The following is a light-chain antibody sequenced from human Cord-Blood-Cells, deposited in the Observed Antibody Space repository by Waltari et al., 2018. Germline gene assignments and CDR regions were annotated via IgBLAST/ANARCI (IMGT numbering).Light chain of an antibody. Sequence: DIQMTQSPSSLSASVGDSVTITCRASQSISSYLNWYQQKPGKAPKLLIYAASSLQSGVPSRLSGSGSGTDFTLTISSLQPEDFATYYCQQSYSTPYTFGQGTKLEIK. J-gene: IGKJ2*01. V-gene: IGKV1-39*01. CDR3: QQSYSTPYT. CDR2: AAS. CDR1: QSISSY.